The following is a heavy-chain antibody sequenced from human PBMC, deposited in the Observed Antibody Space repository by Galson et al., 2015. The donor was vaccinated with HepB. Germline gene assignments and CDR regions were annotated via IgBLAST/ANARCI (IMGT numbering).Heavy chain of an antibody. Sequence: SLRLSCAASGFTFSDYYMSWISQAPGKGLEWVSYISSSGSTINYADSVKGRFTISRDNAKNSLYLQMNSLRAEDTAVYYCARDLGDILTGYRYGMDVWGQGTTVTVSS. V-gene: IGHV3-11*04. D-gene: IGHD3-9*01. J-gene: IGHJ6*02. CDR3: ARDLGDILTGYRYGMDV. CDR1: GFTFSDYY. CDR2: ISSSGSTI.